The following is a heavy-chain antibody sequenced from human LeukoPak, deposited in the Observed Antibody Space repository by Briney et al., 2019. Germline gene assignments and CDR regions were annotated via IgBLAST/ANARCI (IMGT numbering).Heavy chain of an antibody. D-gene: IGHD3-22*01. CDR1: GFTFSSYG. CDR2: ISYDGSNK. Sequence: GSLRLSCAASGFTFSSYGMHWVRQAPGKGLEWVAVISYDGSNKYYADSVKGRFTISRDNAKNSLYLQMNSLRAEDTAVYYCAILEYYDSHFMDVWGQGTSVTVSS. CDR3: AILEYYDSHFMDV. J-gene: IGHJ6*02. V-gene: IGHV3-30*03.